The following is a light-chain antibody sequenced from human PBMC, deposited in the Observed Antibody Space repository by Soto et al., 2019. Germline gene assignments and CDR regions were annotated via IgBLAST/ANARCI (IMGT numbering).Light chain of an antibody. Sequence: IVLTQTPCPLSLSAGARATLSWRASQSVNSNYLAWYQQKTGQAPRLLIYGASSRATGIPDRFSGSGSGTDFNLTISRLETEDFAVYYCQQYGSSLITFGQGTRLEIK. CDR2: GAS. CDR3: QQYGSSLIT. J-gene: IGKJ5*01. CDR1: QSVNSNY. V-gene: IGKV3-20*01.